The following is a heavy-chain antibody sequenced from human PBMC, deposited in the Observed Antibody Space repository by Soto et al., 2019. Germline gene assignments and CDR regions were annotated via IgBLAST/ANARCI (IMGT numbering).Heavy chain of an antibody. CDR3: ARARGGYFDY. CDR2: IYYSGST. V-gene: IGHV4-59*01. Sequence: QTPGKGLEWIGSIYYSGSTNYNPSLKSRVTISIDTSKNQFSLKLSSVTAADTAVYYCARARGGYFDYWGQGTLVTVSS. J-gene: IGHJ4*02.